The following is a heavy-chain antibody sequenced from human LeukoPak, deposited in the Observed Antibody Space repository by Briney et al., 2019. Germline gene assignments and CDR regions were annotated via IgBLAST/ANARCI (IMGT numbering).Heavy chain of an antibody. J-gene: IGHJ4*02. D-gene: IGHD3-22*01. CDR2: INPNSGGT. CDR1: GYTFTGYY. Sequence: ASVKVSCKASGYTFTGYYMHWVRQAPGQGLEWMGRINPNSGGTNYAQKFQGRVTMTRDTSISTAYIELSRLRSDDTAVYYCARDRGYYDSTDYWGQGTLVTVSS. V-gene: IGHV1-2*06. CDR3: ARDRGYYDSTDY.